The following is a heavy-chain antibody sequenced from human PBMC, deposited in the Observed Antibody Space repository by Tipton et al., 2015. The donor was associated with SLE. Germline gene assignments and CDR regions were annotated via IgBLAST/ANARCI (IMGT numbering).Heavy chain of an antibody. J-gene: IGHJ6*01. Sequence: SLRLSCEASGSIFSAYSMHWVRQAPGKGLEWISYISSSSDYIYYADSVKGRFTISRDNAKKSLYLQMNSLRAEDTAVYYCASGGCSSTSCLRDPGLIYYYYGMDVWGQGTTVTVSS. V-gene: IGHV3-21*05. D-gene: IGHD2-2*01. CDR3: ASGGCSSTSCLRDPGLIYYYYGMDV. CDR2: ISSSSDYI. CDR1: GSIFSAYS.